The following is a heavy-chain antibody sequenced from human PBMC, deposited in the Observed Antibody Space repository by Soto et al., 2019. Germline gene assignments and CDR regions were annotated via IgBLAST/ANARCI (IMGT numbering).Heavy chain of an antibody. CDR2: IYYSGST. CDR3: ASSPWGYGDYASSFDY. Sequence: TLSLTFTVSGGSISSGDYYWSLIRQPPGKGLEWIGYIYYSGSTYYNPSLKSRVTISVDTSKNQFSLKLSSVTAADTAVYYCASSPWGYGDYASSFDYWGQGTLVTISS. CDR1: GGSISSGDYY. D-gene: IGHD4-17*01. V-gene: IGHV4-30-4*01. J-gene: IGHJ4*02.